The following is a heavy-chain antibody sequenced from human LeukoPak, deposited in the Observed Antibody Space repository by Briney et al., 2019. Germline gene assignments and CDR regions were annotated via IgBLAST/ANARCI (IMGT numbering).Heavy chain of an antibody. D-gene: IGHD4-17*01. Sequence: SETLSLTCAVYGGSLSGYYWSWIRQPAGKGLEWIGRIYTSGSTNYNPSLKSRVTMSVDTSKNQFSLKLSSVTAADTAVYYCARGGRLRATNWFDPWGQGTLVTVSS. CDR3: ARGGRLRATNWFDP. J-gene: IGHJ5*02. CDR1: GGSLSGYY. V-gene: IGHV4-59*10. CDR2: IYTSGST.